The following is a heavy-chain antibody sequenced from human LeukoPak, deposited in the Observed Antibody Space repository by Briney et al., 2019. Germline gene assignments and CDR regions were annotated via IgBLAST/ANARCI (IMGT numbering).Heavy chain of an antibody. CDR1: GFTFGDYA. CDR2: ISWNSGSI. J-gene: IGHJ4*02. CDR3: AKDSSTYYYDSSGYYALPDY. V-gene: IGHV3-9*01. Sequence: GGSLRLSCAASGFTFGDYAIHWVRQAPGKGLEWVSGISWNSGSIGYADSVKGRFTISRDNAKNSLYLQMNSLRAEDTALYYCAKDSSTYYYDSSGYYALPDYWGQGTLVTVSS. D-gene: IGHD3-22*01.